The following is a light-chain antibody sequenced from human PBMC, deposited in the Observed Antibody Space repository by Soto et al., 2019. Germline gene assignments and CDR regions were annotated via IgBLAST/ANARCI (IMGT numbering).Light chain of an antibody. J-gene: IGKJ1*01. CDR2: DVS. Sequence: DIQMTQSPSTLSASVGDRVTITCRASQSISSWLAWYQQKPGKAPKLLIYDVSNLESGVPSRFSGSGSGTEFTLTSSSLQPDDVASYYCQQYKAFWTFGQGTRVEIK. CDR3: QQYKAFWT. CDR1: QSISSW. V-gene: IGKV1-5*01.